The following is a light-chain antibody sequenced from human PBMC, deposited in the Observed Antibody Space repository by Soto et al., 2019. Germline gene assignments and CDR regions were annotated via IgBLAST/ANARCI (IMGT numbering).Light chain of an antibody. Sequence: EIVLTQSPATLSLSPGERATLSCWASQSISTSLGWYQQKPGQPPRLLIYDASKRAPGIPARFSGSGSGTGFTLTISSLEPEDFAVYYCQQRSNWLTFGGGTRVDI. V-gene: IGKV3-11*01. J-gene: IGKJ4*01. CDR1: QSISTS. CDR3: QQRSNWLT. CDR2: DAS.